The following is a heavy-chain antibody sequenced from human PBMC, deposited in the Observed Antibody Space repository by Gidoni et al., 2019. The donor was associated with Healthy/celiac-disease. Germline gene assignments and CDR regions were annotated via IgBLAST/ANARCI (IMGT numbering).Heavy chain of an antibody. CDR2: IYWDDDK. Sequence: QITLKESGPTLVQPTQTLTLTCTFSGFSRSTRGVGVGWIRQPPGKALEWLALIYWDDDKRYSPSLKSRLTITKDTSKNQVVLTMTNMDPVDTATYYCAHFEGKTATPRNWFDPWGQGTLVTVSS. CDR1: GFSRSTRGVG. D-gene: IGHD3-9*01. J-gene: IGHJ5*02. V-gene: IGHV2-5*02. CDR3: AHFEGKTATPRNWFDP.